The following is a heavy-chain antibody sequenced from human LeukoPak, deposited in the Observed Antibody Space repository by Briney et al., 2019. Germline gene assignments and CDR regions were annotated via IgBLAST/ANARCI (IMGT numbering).Heavy chain of an antibody. CDR1: GYSFTSNY. CDR3: ARDQEAFDY. CDR2: IYPSDGST. J-gene: IGHJ4*02. V-gene: IGHV1-46*01. Sequence: ALVKVSCKASGYSFTSNYIHWVRQAPGQGLEWMGMIYPSDGSTSYAQKFQGRVTVTRDTSTSTVHMELSGRRSEDTAVYYCARDQEAFDYWGQGTLVTVSS.